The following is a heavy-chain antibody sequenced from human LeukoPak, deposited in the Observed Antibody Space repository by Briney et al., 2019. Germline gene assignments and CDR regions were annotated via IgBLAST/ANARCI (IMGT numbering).Heavy chain of an antibody. Sequence: GGSLRLSCAASGFTFSSYWMSWVRQAPGKGLEWVANIKQDGSQKYYVDSVKGRFSISRDNAKNSLYLQMNSLRAEDTAVYYCAILSGIAAAGDYWGQGTLVTVSS. J-gene: IGHJ4*02. CDR3: AILSGIAAAGDY. D-gene: IGHD6-13*01. CDR2: IKQDGSQK. V-gene: IGHV3-7*03. CDR1: GFTFSSYW.